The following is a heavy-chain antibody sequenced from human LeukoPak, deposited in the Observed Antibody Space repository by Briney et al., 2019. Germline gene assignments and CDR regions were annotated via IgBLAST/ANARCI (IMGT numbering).Heavy chain of an antibody. J-gene: IGHJ3*02. Sequence: SGGSLRLSCAASGFSFSSYSMNWARQAPGKGLEWISYISSSSVTIYYADSVKGRFTISRDNAKNSLYLQMNSLRDEDTAVYYCATRNYYGSGPNGAFDMWGQGTMVTVS. CDR3: ATRNYYGSGPNGAFDM. CDR1: GFSFSSYS. CDR2: ISSSSVTI. D-gene: IGHD3-10*01. V-gene: IGHV3-48*02.